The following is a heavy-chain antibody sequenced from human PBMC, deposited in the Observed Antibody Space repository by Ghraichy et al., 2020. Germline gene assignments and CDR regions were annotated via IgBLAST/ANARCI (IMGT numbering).Heavy chain of an antibody. CDR3: ARVATVTTSQYFQH. D-gene: IGHD4-17*01. V-gene: IGHV3-7*01. J-gene: IGHJ1*01. Sequence: GGSLRLSCAVSGFTFSNYYMSWVRQVPGKGLEWVANIKEDESEKYYVDSVKGRFTISRDNAKNSLYLQMNSLRAEDTAVYYCARVATVTTSQYFQHWGQGTLVTVSS. CDR2: IKEDESEK. CDR1: GFTFSNYY.